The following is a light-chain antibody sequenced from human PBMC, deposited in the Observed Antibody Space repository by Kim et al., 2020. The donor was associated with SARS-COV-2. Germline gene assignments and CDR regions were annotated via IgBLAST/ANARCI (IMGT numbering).Light chain of an antibody. CDR3: ASWDDSLSGYV. Sequence: GQRVTISCSGSSSNIGTNAVYWYQQLPGTAPELLMYSNNQRPSGVPDRFSGSKSGTSASLAISGLQSEDEADYYCASWDDSLSGYVFGTGTKVTVL. CDR1: SSNIGTNA. CDR2: SNN. J-gene: IGLJ1*01. V-gene: IGLV1-44*01.